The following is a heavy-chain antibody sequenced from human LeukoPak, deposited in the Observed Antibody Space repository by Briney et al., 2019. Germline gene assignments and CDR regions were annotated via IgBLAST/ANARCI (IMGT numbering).Heavy chain of an antibody. CDR2: IYYSGTS. J-gene: IGHJ3*02. V-gene: IGHV4-59*01. D-gene: IGHD4-17*01. Sequence: PSETLSLTCTVSGGSISNYYWSWIRQPPGKGLEWIGYIYYSGTSNYSPSLYSRVTMSVDTPKNQSSLNLNSVTAADTAVYYCARGANFGDSGLDAFDIWGQGTMVTVSS. CDR1: GGSISNYY. CDR3: ARGANFGDSGLDAFDI.